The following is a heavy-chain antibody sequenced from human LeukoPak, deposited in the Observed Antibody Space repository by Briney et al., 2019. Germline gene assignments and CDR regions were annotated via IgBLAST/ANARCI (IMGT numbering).Heavy chain of an antibody. Sequence: PSETLTLTCAVYTDSFNDYFCSWIRQSPGKGLEWIGEINHREYTNYNPHLRSRVTISVDTAKKQFSLKLGSVTAADTAVYYCVRGYCYMDVWDKGAAVTVSS. CDR2: INHREYT. J-gene: IGHJ6*03. V-gene: IGHV4-34*01. CDR1: TDSFNDYF. CDR3: VRGYCYMDV.